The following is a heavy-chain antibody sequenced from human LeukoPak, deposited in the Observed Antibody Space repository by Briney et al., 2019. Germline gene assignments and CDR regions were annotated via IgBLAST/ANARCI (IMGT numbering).Heavy chain of an antibody. J-gene: IGHJ3*02. CDR1: GGSVTTSSFY. D-gene: IGHD2-2*01. CDR3: AKSGPAAGRPDAFDI. CDR2: IYYSGIT. Sequence: SETLSLTCTLSGGSVTTSSFYRAWIRQPPGKGLECIGTIYYSGITYYHSSLKSRVTISVDTSKNQFSLRLNSVTAADTAVYFCAKSGPAAGRPDAFDIWGQGTMVTVSS. V-gene: IGHV4-39*07.